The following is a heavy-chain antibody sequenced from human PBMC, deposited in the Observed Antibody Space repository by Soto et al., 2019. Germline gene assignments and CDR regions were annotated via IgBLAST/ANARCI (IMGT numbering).Heavy chain of an antibody. CDR1: GFNFSSYS. CDR2: ISSSSSTI. J-gene: IGHJ5*02. CDR3: ARELAALNWFDT. Sequence: VGSLRLPCAASGFNFSSYSMNWVRQAPGKGLEWVSYISSSSSTIYYADSVKGRFTISRDNAKNSLYLQMNSLRDEDTAVYYCARELAALNWFDTWGQGTLVTLYS. D-gene: IGHD1-1*01. V-gene: IGHV3-48*02.